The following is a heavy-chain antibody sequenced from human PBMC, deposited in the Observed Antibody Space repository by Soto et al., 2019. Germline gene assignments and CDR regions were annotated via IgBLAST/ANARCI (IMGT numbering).Heavy chain of an antibody. Sequence: QVQLVVSGGGVVQPGRSLRLSCAASGFTFSSYGMHWVRQAPGKGLEWVAVIWYDGSNKYYADDVKGRFTISRDNSNNTLYLQMNSLRAEDTAVYYCARPIHGITPPDAFDILGQGTMVTVSS. CDR1: GFTFSSYG. V-gene: IGHV3-33*01. CDR3: ARPIHGITPPDAFDI. J-gene: IGHJ3*02. D-gene: IGHD5-18*01. CDR2: IWYDGSNK.